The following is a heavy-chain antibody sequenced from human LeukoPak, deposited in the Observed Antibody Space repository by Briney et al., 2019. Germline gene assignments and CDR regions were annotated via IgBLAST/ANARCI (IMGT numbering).Heavy chain of an antibody. J-gene: IGHJ4*02. CDR3: ARNGQFGVVDY. CDR1: GFTVSSNY. V-gene: IGHV3-53*01. D-gene: IGHD3-3*01. Sequence: GGSLRLSCAASGFTVSSNYMSWVRQAPGKGLEWVSVIYSGGSTYYADSVKGRFTISRDNTKNTLYLQMNSLRAEDTAVYYCARNGQFGVVDYWGQGTLVTVSS. CDR2: IYSGGST.